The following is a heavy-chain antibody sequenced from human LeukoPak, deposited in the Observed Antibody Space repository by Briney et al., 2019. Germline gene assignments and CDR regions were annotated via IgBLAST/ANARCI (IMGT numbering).Heavy chain of an antibody. Sequence: SVKVSCKASGGTFSSYAISWVRQAPGQGLEWMGGIIPIFGTANYAQKFQGRVTITTDESTSTAYMELRSLRSDDTAVYYCARDHMVRGVIRPEGYGMDVWGQGTTVTVSS. V-gene: IGHV1-69*05. CDR3: ARDHMVRGVIRPEGYGMDV. CDR1: GGTFSSYA. D-gene: IGHD3-10*01. J-gene: IGHJ6*02. CDR2: IIPIFGTA.